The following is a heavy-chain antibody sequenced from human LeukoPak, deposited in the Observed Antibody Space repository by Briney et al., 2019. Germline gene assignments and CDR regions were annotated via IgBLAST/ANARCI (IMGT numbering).Heavy chain of an antibody. Sequence: SETLSLTCTVSGGSISSYYWSWIRQPPGKALECIGYIYYSGSTNYHPSLKSRVTISVDTSKNQFSLKLSSVTAADTAVYYCARVPRLGYCSGGSCYGLGRYYYYYYMDVWGKGTTVTVSS. V-gene: IGHV4-59*01. J-gene: IGHJ6*03. CDR1: GGSISSYY. CDR3: ARVPRLGYCSGGSCYGLGRYYYYYYMDV. D-gene: IGHD2-15*01. CDR2: IYYSGST.